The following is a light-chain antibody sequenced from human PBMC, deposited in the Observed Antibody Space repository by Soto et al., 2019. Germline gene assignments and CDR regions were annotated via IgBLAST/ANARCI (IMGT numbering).Light chain of an antibody. CDR2: DVS. J-gene: IGLJ2*01. V-gene: IGLV2-14*01. CDR3: SSYSGSSSYAV. Sequence: QSALTQPASVSGSPGQSITISCTGTSSDVGGYNYVSWYQQHPGKAPKLMIYDVSNRPSGVSNRVTGSKSANTSSLTISGLQAEDEADYYCSSYSGSSSYAVFGGGTNSPS. CDR1: SSDVGGYNY.